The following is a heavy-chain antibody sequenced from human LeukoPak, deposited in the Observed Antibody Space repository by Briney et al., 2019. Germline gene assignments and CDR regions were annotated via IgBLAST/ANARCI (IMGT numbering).Heavy chain of an antibody. Sequence: GGSLRLSCAASGFTFSSYGMHWVRQAPGKGLEWVALIKPDGSNKYYADSVKGRFTISRDNSKNTLHLQMNSLRAEDAAVYYCARSRAFDYWGQGTLVTVSS. D-gene: IGHD2/OR15-2a*01. J-gene: IGHJ4*02. CDR3: ARSRAFDY. CDR2: IKPDGSNK. V-gene: IGHV3-30*02. CDR1: GFTFSSYG.